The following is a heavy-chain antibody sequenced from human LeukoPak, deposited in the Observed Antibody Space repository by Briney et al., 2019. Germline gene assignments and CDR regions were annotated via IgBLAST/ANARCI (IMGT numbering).Heavy chain of an antibody. CDR2: INPYGGST. J-gene: IGHJ2*01. V-gene: IGHV1-46*01. CDR3: ARDPRLSYGYSTGILWYLDL. Sequence: ASVKVSCKASGYTFTNYYIHWVRQAPGQGLEWMGIINPYGGSTSYAQKFQGRVTMTRDTSTGTVYMGLSSLRSEDTAVYYCARDPRLSYGYSTGILWYLDLWGRGTLVTVSS. D-gene: IGHD3-16*01. CDR1: GYTFTNYY.